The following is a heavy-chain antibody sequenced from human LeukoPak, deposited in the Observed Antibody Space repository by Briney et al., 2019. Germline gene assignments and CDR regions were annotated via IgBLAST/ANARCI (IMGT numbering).Heavy chain of an antibody. V-gene: IGHV3-21*01. J-gene: IGHJ6*03. CDR2: ISSSSSYI. Sequence: GGSLRLSCAASGFTFSSYSMNWVRQAPGKGLEWVSSISSSSSYIYYADSVKGRFTISGDNAKNSLYLQMNSLRAEDTAVYYCARDERSTIFGVVFYYMDVWGKGTTVTVSS. CDR1: GFTFSSYS. CDR3: ARDERSTIFGVVFYYMDV. D-gene: IGHD3-3*01.